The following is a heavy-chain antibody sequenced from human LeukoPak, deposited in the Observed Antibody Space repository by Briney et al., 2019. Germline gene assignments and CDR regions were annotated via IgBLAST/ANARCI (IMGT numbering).Heavy chain of an antibody. CDR2: VFHRGTH. CDR3: ARRDYSGDNPVLDF. Sequence: SETLSLSCTVSVGSLSGSRSYWGCGRPPPRKGLEWIVSVFHRGTHYYNPSLKSRLTISVDTSKNQFSLKLRSVTAADTAVYFCARRDYSGDNPVLDFWGQGTLVTVSS. J-gene: IGHJ4*02. CDR1: VGSLSGSRSY. V-gene: IGHV4-39*01. D-gene: IGHD4-23*01.